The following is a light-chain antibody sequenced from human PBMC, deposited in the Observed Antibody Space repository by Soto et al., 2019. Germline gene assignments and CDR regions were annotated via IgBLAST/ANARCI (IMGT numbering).Light chain of an antibody. V-gene: IGKV1-5*01. CDR3: QQYETFSGT. CDR1: QSVSGW. Sequence: DIRMTQSPSTLSSSLGDRGTVTFVASQSVSGWLAWYQQKPGEAPKLLIYDASALPRGVPSRFSGSGSGTKFTLTIASLQPDDFATYYCQQYETFSGTFGPGTKVDIK. CDR2: DAS. J-gene: IGKJ1*01.